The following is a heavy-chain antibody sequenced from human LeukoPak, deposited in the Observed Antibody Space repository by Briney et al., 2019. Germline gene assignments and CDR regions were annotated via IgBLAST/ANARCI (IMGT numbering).Heavy chain of an antibody. D-gene: IGHD6-13*01. J-gene: IGHJ4*02. Sequence: AGSLRLSCAASGFTFSSFWLTWVRQAPGKGLEWVANIERDGSKKTYVDSVKGRFTISRDNAKNSLYLQMSSLRAEDTAVYYCATAPAAADSFWGQGTLVAVSA. CDR2: IERDGSKK. CDR1: GFTFSSFW. CDR3: ATAPAAADSF. V-gene: IGHV3-7*01.